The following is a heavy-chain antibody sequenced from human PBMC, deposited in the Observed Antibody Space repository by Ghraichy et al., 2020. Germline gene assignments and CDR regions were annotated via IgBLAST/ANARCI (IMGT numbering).Heavy chain of an antibody. Sequence: GESLNISCAASGFTFTIYEMNWVRQVPGKGLEWVSYISSSGSTIYYADSVKGRFTISRDNAKNSLYLQMNALRAEDTAVYYCARFRYGGNSRYYFDYWGQGTLVTVSS. CDR1: GFTFTIYE. V-gene: IGHV3-48*03. J-gene: IGHJ4*02. CDR2: ISSSGSTI. D-gene: IGHD4-23*01. CDR3: ARFRYGGNSRYYFDY.